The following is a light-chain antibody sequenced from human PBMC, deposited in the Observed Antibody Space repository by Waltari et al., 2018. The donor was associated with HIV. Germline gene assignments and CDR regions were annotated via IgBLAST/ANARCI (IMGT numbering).Light chain of an antibody. Sequence: QSVLTQPASVSGSPGQSITISCTGTNSDVGNYDYVSWYQHHPGKAPKLMIYEVSNRPSGVSNRFSGSKSGNMASLTISGLRADDEADYYCSSYTGSNYVFGTGTKVTVL. CDR3: SSYTGSNYV. J-gene: IGLJ1*01. V-gene: IGLV2-14*01. CDR1: NSDVGNYDY. CDR2: EVS.